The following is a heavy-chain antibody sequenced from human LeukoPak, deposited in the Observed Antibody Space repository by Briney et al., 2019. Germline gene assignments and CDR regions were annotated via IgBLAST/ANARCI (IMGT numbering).Heavy chain of an antibody. D-gene: IGHD3-10*01. CDR3: ARLVRGVGYWYFDL. Sequence: PSGTLSLTCTVSGGSISSSSYYWGWIRQPPGKGLEWIASIHHTGNTHHNPSLRSRVTISVDTSKNQFALKLSSVTAADTALYYCARLVRGVGYWYFDLWGRGNLVSVSS. J-gene: IGHJ2*01. CDR2: IHHTGNT. V-gene: IGHV4-39*06. CDR1: GGSISSSSYY.